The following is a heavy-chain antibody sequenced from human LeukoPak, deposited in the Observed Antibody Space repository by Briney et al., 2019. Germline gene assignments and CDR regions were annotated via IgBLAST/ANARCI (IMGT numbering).Heavy chain of an antibody. CDR2: IYYSGST. J-gene: IGHJ4*02. Sequence: ETLSLTCTVSGGSISSSSYYWGWIRQPPGKGLEWIGSIYYSGSTYYNPSLKSRVTISVDTSKNQFSLKLSSVTAADTAVYYCASQSPIVVAIFDYWGQGTLVTVSS. CDR3: ASQSPIVVAIFDY. CDR1: GGSISSSSYY. V-gene: IGHV4-39*01. D-gene: IGHD3-22*01.